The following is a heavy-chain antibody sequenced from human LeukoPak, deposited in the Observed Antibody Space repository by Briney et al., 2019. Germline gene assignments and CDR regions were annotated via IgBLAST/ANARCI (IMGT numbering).Heavy chain of an antibody. Sequence: GGSLRLSCAASGFTVSSNYMSWVRQAPGKGLEWVTVILSDGSKEFYTDSVKGRFTISRDNAKNSLYLQMNSLRAEDTAVYYCARDLGYYYDSSGYSDYWGQGTLVTVSS. CDR2: ILSDGSKE. CDR3: ARDLGYYYDSSGYSDY. V-gene: IGHV3-33*08. J-gene: IGHJ4*02. D-gene: IGHD3-22*01. CDR1: GFTVSSNY.